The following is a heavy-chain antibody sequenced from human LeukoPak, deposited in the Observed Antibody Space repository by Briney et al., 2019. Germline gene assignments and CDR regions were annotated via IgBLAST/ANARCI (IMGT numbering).Heavy chain of an antibody. CDR3: ARVGYSGWNLEY. D-gene: IGHD5-12*01. J-gene: IGHJ4*02. CDR2: INQGGSVK. CDR1: GFTFRSYW. V-gene: IGHV3-7*01. Sequence: GGSLRLSCAASGFTFRSYWMSWVRQAPGKVLEWVANINQGGSVKYYVDSVKGRFTISRDDAKNSLYVQMNSLRDEDTAVYYCARVGYSGWNLEYWGQGTLVTVSS.